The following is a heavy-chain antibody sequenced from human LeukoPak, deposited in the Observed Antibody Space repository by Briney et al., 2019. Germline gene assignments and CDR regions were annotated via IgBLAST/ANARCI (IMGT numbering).Heavy chain of an antibody. V-gene: IGHV3-48*03. CDR1: GFPFSTFE. CDR2: ISSGGITI. CDR3: ARGGSVGGSFDSSGYYPDY. Sequence: PGGSLRLSCAGSGFPFSTFEMNWVRQAPGKGLEWVSYISSGGITIQYADSAKGRFTISRDNAKNSLYLQMNSLRAEDTAVYYCARGGSVGGSFDSSGYYPDYWGQGTLVTVSS. D-gene: IGHD3-22*01. J-gene: IGHJ4*02.